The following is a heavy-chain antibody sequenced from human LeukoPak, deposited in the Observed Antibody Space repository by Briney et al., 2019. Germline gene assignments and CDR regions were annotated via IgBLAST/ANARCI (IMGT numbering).Heavy chain of an antibody. J-gene: IGHJ4*02. D-gene: IGHD1-26*01. V-gene: IGHV1-3*03. CDR1: GYTFTTYN. CDR2: INVGNGNT. Sequence: ASVKVSCKASGYTFTTYNIHWVRHAPGQRLQWLGWINVGNGNTKYSQEFQGRVTITTDTSANTAYMELSSLRSEDMTVYYCARGASGDPSAFDYWGQGTLVTVSS. CDR3: ARGASGDPSAFDY.